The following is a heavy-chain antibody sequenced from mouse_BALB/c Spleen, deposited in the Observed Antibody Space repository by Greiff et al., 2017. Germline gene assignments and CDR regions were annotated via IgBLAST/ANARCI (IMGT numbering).Heavy chain of an antibody. J-gene: IGHJ4*01. V-gene: IGHV1-5*01. CDR3: TRGGYDYDYAMDY. D-gene: IGHD2-4*01. Sequence: VQLQQSGTVLARPGASVKMSCKASGYTFTSYWMHWVKQRPGQGLEWIGAIYPGNSDTSYNQKFKGKAKLTAVTSTSTAYMELSSLTTEDSAVYYCTRGGYDYDYAMDYGGQGTSVTVSS. CDR1: GYTFTSYW. CDR2: IYPGNSDT.